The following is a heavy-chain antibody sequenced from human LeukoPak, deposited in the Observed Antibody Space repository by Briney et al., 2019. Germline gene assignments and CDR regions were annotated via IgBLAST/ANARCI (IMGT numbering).Heavy chain of an antibody. CDR2: IWYDGSIQ. Sequence: PGGSLRLSCTTSGFIFSNNGMFWVRQAPGKGLEWLSVIWYDGSIQKYADSVKGRFTISRDNSKNTLYLQMNSLRAEDTALYYCVSRGGSGADYWGQGTLVTVSS. V-gene: IGHV3-33*07. CDR3: VSRGGSGADY. D-gene: IGHD3-3*01. J-gene: IGHJ4*02. CDR1: GFIFSNNG.